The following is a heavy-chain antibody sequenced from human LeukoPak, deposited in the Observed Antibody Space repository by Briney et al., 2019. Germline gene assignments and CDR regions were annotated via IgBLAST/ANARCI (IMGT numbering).Heavy chain of an antibody. V-gene: IGHV3-11*06. CDR1: GFTFSDYY. J-gene: IGHJ4*02. CDR2: ISSSSSYT. CDR3: ARVRRVPAAGNYFDY. D-gene: IGHD2-2*01. Sequence: GGSLRLSCAASGFTFSDYYMSWIRQAPGKGLEWVSYISSSSSYTNYADSVKGRFTISRDNAKNSLYLQMNSLRAEDTAVYYCARVRRVPAAGNYFDYWGQGTLVTVSS.